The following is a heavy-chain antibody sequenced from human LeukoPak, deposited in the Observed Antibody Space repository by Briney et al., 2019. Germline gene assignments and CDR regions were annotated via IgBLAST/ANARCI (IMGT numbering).Heavy chain of an antibody. Sequence: GGSLRLSCAASGFTFSSYSMNWVRQAPGKRLEWVSSISSSSSYIYYADSVKGRFTISRDNAQNSLYLQMNSLRAEDTAVYYCARTNRDIAVAGTGLRTGWFDPWGQGTLVTVSS. CDR3: ARTNRDIAVAGTGLRTGWFDP. D-gene: IGHD6-19*01. CDR1: GFTFSSYS. CDR2: ISSSSSYI. V-gene: IGHV3-21*01. J-gene: IGHJ5*02.